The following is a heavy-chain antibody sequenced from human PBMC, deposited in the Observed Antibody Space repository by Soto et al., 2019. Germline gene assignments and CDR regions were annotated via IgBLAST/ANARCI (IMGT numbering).Heavy chain of an antibody. D-gene: IGHD3-22*01. CDR3: AKGSGYYYRGLPRDY. J-gene: IGHJ4*02. V-gene: IGHV3-23*01. CDR1: GFTFSSYA. Sequence: GGSLRLSCAASGFTFSSYAMSWVRQAPGEGLEWVSAISGSGGSTYYADSVKGQFTISRDNSKNTLYLQMNSLRAEDTAVYYCAKGSGYYYRGLPRDYWGRGTLVTVSS. CDR2: ISGSGGST.